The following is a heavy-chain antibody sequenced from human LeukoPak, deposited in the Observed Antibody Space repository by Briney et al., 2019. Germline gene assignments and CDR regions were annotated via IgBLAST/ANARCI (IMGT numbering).Heavy chain of an antibody. D-gene: IGHD3-9*01. CDR3: AKWGHYDILTGYYDSDY. J-gene: IGHJ4*02. CDR1: GFTFSNYA. CDR2: IVGSGGST. Sequence: PGASLRLSCAASGFTFSNYAMSWVRQAPGKGLEWVSAIVGSGGSTYYADSVKGRFTISRDNPKNTLYLQMNSLRAEDTAVYYCAKWGHYDILTGYYDSDYWGQGPLVTVSS. V-gene: IGHV3-23*01.